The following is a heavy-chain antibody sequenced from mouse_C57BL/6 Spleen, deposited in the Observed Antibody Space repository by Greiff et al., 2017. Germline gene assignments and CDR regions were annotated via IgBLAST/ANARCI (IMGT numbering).Heavy chain of an antibody. Sequence: QVQLQQSGPELVKPGASVKISCKASGYAFSSSWMNWVKQRPGKGLEWIGRIYPGDGDTNYNGKFKGKATLTADKSSSTAYMQLSSLTSEDSAVYCCARGDDGYLAWFAYWGQGTLGTVSA. CDR3: ARGDDGYLAWFAY. J-gene: IGHJ3*01. CDR1: GYAFSSSW. D-gene: IGHD2-3*01. V-gene: IGHV1-82*01. CDR2: IYPGDGDT.